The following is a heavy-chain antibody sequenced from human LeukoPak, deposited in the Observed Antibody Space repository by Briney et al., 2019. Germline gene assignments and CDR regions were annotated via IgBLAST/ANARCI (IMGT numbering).Heavy chain of an antibody. J-gene: IGHJ4*02. CDR1: GYTFTSYD. CDR3: ARGYVVVAALGY. V-gene: IGHV1-8*01. D-gene: IGHD2-15*01. Sequence: ASVKVSCKASGYTFTSYDINWVRQATGQGLEWMGWMNPNSGNTGYAQKFQGRVTMTRNNSISTAYMELSSLRSEDTAVYYCARGYVVVAALGYWGQGTLVTVSS. CDR2: MNPNSGNT.